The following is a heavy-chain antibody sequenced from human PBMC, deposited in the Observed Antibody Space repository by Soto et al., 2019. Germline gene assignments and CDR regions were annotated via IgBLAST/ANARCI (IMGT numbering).Heavy chain of an antibody. Sequence: PGGSLRLSCAASGFTVSSNYMHWVRQAPGKGLEWVSGISWNSGSIGYADSVKGRFTISRDNAKNSLYLQMNSLRAEDTALYYCANLITPYHYGSGSYLNMDVWGKGTTVTVSS. V-gene: IGHV3-9*01. CDR2: ISWNSGSI. J-gene: IGHJ6*03. CDR1: GFTVSSNY. D-gene: IGHD3-10*01. CDR3: ANLITPYHYGSGSYLNMDV.